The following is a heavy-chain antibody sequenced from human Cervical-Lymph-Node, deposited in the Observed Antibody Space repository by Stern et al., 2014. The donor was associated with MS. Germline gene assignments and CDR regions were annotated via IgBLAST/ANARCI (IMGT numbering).Heavy chain of an antibody. V-gene: IGHV3-23*04. CDR1: GFTFSSYA. Sequence: EDQLVESGGGLVQPGGSPRLSCVASGFTFSSYAMSWVRQAPGKGLEWVSGISGSGDSTYYADSVKGRFTISRDNSKNTLYLQMNSLRAEDTAVYYCAKTKTDQYYYYYGMDVWGQGTTVTVSS. D-gene: IGHD2-21*02. CDR3: AKTKTDQYYYYYGMDV. J-gene: IGHJ6*02. CDR2: ISGSGDST.